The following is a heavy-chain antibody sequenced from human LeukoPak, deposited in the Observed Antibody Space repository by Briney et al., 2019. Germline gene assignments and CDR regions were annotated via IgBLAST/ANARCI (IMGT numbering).Heavy chain of an antibody. CDR2: INPSGGST. J-gene: IGHJ4*02. V-gene: IGHV1-46*01. Sequence: ASVEVSCKASGYTFTSYYMHWVRQAPGQGLEWMGIINPSGGSTSYAQKFQGRVTMTRDTSTSTVYMELSSLRSEDTAVYYCARGGAYSGSYYGPVGFDYWGQGTLVTVSS. CDR3: ARGGAYSGSYYGPVGFDY. D-gene: IGHD1-26*01. CDR1: GYTFTSYY.